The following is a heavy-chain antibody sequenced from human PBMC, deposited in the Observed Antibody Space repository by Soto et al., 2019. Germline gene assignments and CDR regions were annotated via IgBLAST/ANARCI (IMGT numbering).Heavy chain of an antibody. CDR1: GGSFSGYY. V-gene: IGHV4-34*01. CDR2: TNHSGST. Sequence: SETLSLTCAVYGGSFSGYYWSWIRQPPGKGLEWIGETNHSGSTNYNPSLKSRVTISVDTSKNQFSLKLSSVTAADTAVYYCARGLRFLEWLTLINWFDPWGQGTLVTVSS. CDR3: ARGLRFLEWLTLINWFDP. J-gene: IGHJ5*02. D-gene: IGHD3-3*01.